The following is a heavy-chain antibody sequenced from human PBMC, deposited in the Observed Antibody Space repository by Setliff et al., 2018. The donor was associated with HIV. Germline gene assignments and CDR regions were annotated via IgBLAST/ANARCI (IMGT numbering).Heavy chain of an antibody. Sequence: SKTLSLTCTVSGGSISSGGYYWSWIRQHPGKGLEWIGYIYYSGSTYYNPSLKSRVTISVDTSKNQFSLKLSSVTAADTAVYYCARAEGLIFGVEEGAFDIWGQGTMVTVSS. CDR3: ARAEGLIFGVEEGAFDI. V-gene: IGHV4-31*03. CDR2: IYYSGST. CDR1: GGSISSGGYY. J-gene: IGHJ3*02. D-gene: IGHD3-3*01.